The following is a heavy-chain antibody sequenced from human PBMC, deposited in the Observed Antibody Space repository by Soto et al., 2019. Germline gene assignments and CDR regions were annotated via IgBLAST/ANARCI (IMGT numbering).Heavy chain of an antibody. J-gene: IGHJ4*02. CDR1: GGSISRGGYY. V-gene: IGHV4-31*03. D-gene: IGHD3-22*01. Sequence: PSETLSLTCPVSGGSISRGGYYWCWIRQHPGKGLERIGYIYYSGSTYYNPSLKSRVTISVDTSRNQFSLKLSSVTAADTAVYYCARGRPGYYDSSGYYPLFDCWGQGTLVTVSS. CDR3: ARGRPGYYDSSGYYPLFDC. CDR2: IYYSGST.